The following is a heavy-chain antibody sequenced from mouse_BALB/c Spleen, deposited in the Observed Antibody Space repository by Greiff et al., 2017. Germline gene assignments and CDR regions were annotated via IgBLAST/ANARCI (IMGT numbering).Heavy chain of an antibody. V-gene: IGHV1-69*02. J-gene: IGHJ2*01. CDR3: ARCYYYGSSYPFDD. Sequence: VQLQQPGAELVKPGASVKLSCKASGYTFTSYWMHWVKQRPGQGLEWIGEIDPSDSYTNYNQKFKGKATLTVDKSSSTAYMQHSSLTSEDSAVYYCARCYYYGSSYPFDDWGQGTTLTVSS. CDR1: GYTFTSYW. D-gene: IGHD1-1*01. CDR2: IDPSDSYT.